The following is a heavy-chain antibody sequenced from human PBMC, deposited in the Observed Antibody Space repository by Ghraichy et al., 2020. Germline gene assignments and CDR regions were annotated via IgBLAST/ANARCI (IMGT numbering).Heavy chain of an antibody. Sequence: SETLSLTCTVSGGSISSYYWSWIRQPAGKGLEWIGRIYTSGSTNYNPSSKSRVTMSVDTSKNQFSLKLSSVTAADTAVYYCARVNTIFGVGMGWFDPWGQGTLVTVSS. CDR2: IYTSGST. CDR3: ARVNTIFGVGMGWFDP. V-gene: IGHV4-4*07. D-gene: IGHD3-3*01. CDR1: GGSISSYY. J-gene: IGHJ5*02.